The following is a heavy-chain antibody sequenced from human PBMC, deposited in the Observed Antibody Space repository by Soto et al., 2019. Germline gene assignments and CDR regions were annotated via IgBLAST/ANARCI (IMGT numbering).Heavy chain of an antibody. CDR1: GFTFSDYY. D-gene: IGHD6-13*01. CDR3: ARVAVVTASGTSDY. J-gene: IGHJ4*02. V-gene: IGHV3-11*06. Sequence: QVQLVESGGGLVRPGGSLRLSCAASGFTFSDYYMSWIRQVPGKGLEWVAYISGTSDSIPYAASVKGRFTISRDNTKNSLYLQMNSLRIEDTAVYYCARVAVVTASGTSDYWGQGTLVTVSS. CDR2: ISGTSDSI.